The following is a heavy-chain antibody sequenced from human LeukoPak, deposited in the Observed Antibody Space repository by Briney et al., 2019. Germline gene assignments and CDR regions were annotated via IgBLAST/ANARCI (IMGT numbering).Heavy chain of an antibody. Sequence: PSQTLSLTCAVSGGSITSGRYYWTWIRQPAGKGLEWIGRIYTSGSTNYNPSLKSRVTMSVDTSKNQFSLKLSSVTAADTAVYYCARDNQQLVPGGYYYYMDVWGKGTTVTVSS. V-gene: IGHV4-61*02. CDR2: IYTSGST. J-gene: IGHJ6*03. CDR3: ARDNQQLVPGGYYYYMDV. CDR1: GGSITSGRYY. D-gene: IGHD6-13*01.